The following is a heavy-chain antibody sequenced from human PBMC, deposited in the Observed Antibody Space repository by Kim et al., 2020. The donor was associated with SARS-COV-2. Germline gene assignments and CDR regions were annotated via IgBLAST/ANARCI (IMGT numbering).Heavy chain of an antibody. CDR3: ARDLYYYSSGSYIGAFDI. Sequence: GGSLRLSCAASGFTFSDYYMIWIRQTPGKGLEWVSYISGSGSYTNYADSVKGRFTISRDNARNSLYLQVNSLRAEDTAVYYCARDLYYYSSGSYIGAFDIWGRGTVVTVSP. V-gene: IGHV3-11*05. CDR2: ISGSGSYT. CDR1: GFTFSDYY. J-gene: IGHJ3*02. D-gene: IGHD3-10*01.